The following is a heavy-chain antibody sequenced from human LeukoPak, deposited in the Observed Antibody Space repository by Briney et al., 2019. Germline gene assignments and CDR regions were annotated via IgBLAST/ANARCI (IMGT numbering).Heavy chain of an antibody. CDR3: ARGTYYDSSGYVVDY. D-gene: IGHD3-22*01. CDR2: MNPNSGNT. CDR1: GYTFTSYD. V-gene: IGHV1-8*03. Sequence: ASVKASCKASGYTFTSYDINWVRQATGQGLEWMGWMNPNSGNTGYAQKFQGRVTITRNTSISTAYMELSSQRSEDTAVYYCARGTYYDSSGYVVDYWGQGTLVTVSS. J-gene: IGHJ4*02.